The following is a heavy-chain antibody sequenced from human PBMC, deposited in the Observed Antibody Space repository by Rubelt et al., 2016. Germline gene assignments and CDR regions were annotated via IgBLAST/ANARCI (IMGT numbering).Heavy chain of an antibody. CDR1: GGSISSYY. J-gene: IGHJ4*02. CDR3: ARDGYNYYFDY. Sequence: QVQLQESGPGLVKPSETLSLTCNVSGGSISSYYWSWIRQPPGKGLEWIGYIYYSGSTNYNPSLKSRGTISVDTSKNQFSLKLSSVTAADTAVYYCARDGYNYYFDYWGQGTLVTVSS. CDR2: IYYSGST. V-gene: IGHV4-59*01. D-gene: IGHD5-24*01.